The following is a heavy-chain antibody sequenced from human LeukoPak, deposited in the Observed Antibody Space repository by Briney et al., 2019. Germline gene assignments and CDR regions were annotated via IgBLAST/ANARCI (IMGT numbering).Heavy chain of an antibody. Sequence: ASVKVSCKASGYTFTSYGISWVRQAPGQGLEWMGWISAYNGNTNYAQKLQGRVTMTTDTSTSTAYMELRSLRSDDTAVYYCASGNYYDSSGYHRDDAFDIWGQGTMVTVSS. CDR2: ISAYNGNT. CDR3: ASGNYYDSSGYHRDDAFDI. J-gene: IGHJ3*02. D-gene: IGHD3-22*01. CDR1: GYTFTSYG. V-gene: IGHV1-18*01.